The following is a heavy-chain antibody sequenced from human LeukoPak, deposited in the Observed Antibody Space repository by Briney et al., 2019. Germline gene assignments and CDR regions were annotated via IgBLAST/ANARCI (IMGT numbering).Heavy chain of an antibody. CDR3: ARGGHYYDSSGYYPDY. Sequence: ASVKVSCKASGYTFTGYYMHWVRQAPGQGLEWMGWINPNSGGTNYAQKFQGRVTMTRDTSISTAYMELSRLRSDDTAVYYCARGGHYYDSSGYYPDYWGQGTLVTVSS. J-gene: IGHJ4*02. CDR1: GYTFTGYY. V-gene: IGHV1-2*02. CDR2: INPNSGGT. D-gene: IGHD3-22*01.